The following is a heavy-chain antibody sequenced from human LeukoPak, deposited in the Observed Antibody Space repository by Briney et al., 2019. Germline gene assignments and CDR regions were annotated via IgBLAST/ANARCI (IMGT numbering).Heavy chain of an antibody. CDR2: IYHGGST. CDR3: ARDGYYYDSSGYFD. CDR1: GDSISSSYW. D-gene: IGHD3-22*01. Sequence: SETLSLTCAVSGDSISSSYWWSWVRQPPGKGLEWIGEIYHGGSTYYNPSLKSRVTISVDTSKNQFSLKLSSVTAADTAVYYCARDGYYYDSSGYFDWGQGTLVTVSS. J-gene: IGHJ4*02. V-gene: IGHV4-4*02.